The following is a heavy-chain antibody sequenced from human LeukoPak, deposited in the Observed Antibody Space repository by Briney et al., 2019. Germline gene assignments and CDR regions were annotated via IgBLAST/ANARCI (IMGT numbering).Heavy chain of an antibody. Sequence: GASVKVSCTVSGYTVTEISIHWVRQSPGKGLEWMGGLDGENDQKVYAQQFQDRVTMSEDTSTGTAYMELSNLQSEDTAVYFSADFYTTSGFFYWGQGTLVTVSS. CDR1: GYTVTEIS. CDR2: LDGENDQK. J-gene: IGHJ4*02. D-gene: IGHD3-3*01. V-gene: IGHV1-24*01. CDR3: ADFYTTSGFFY.